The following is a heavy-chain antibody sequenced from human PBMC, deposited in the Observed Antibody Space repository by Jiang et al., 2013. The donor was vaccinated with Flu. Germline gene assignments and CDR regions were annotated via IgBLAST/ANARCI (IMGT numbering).Heavy chain of an antibody. CDR1: GGTFSSYA. J-gene: IGHJ4*02. Sequence: AEVKKPGSSVKVSCKASGGTFSSYAISWVRQAPGQGLEWMGGIIPIFGTANYAQKFQGRVTITADESTSTAYMELSSLRSEDTAVYYCARDPGYSSSWYGHYFDYWGQGTLVTVSS. V-gene: IGHV1-69*01. D-gene: IGHD6-13*01. CDR2: IIPIFGTA. CDR3: ARDPGYSSSWYGHYFDY.